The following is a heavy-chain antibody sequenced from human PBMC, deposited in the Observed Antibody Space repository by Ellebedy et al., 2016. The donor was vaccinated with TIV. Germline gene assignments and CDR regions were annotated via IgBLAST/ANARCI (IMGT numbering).Heavy chain of an antibody. CDR3: ARGSSGQAHYFDY. J-gene: IGHJ4*02. D-gene: IGHD6-19*01. CDR2: IIPIFGTA. Sequence: SVKVSCXASGATFSSYAISWVRQAPGQGLEWMGGIIPIFGTANYAQKFQGRVTITADKSTSTAYMELSSLRSEDTAVYYCARGSSGQAHYFDYWGQGTLVTVSS. CDR1: GATFSSYA. V-gene: IGHV1-69*06.